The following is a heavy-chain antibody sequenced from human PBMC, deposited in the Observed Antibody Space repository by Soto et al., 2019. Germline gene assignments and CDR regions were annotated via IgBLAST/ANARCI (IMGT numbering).Heavy chain of an antibody. CDR2: ISYDGSNK. V-gene: IGHV3-30*18. CDR1: GFTFSSYG. D-gene: IGHD3-3*01. Sequence: PGGSLRLSCAASGFTFSSYGMHWVRQAPGKGLEWVAVISYDGSNKYYADSVKGRLTISRDNSKNTLYLQMNSLRAEDTAVYYCAKDVLRFLEWLAFYGMDVWGQGTTVTVSS. J-gene: IGHJ6*02. CDR3: AKDVLRFLEWLAFYGMDV.